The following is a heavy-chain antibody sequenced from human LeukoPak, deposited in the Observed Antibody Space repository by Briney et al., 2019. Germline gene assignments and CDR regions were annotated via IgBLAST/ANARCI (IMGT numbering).Heavy chain of an antibody. Sequence: GGSLRLSCAASGFTFSDYYMSWIRQAPGKGLEWVSYISSSGSTIYYADSVKGRFTISRDNAKNSLYLQMNSLRAEDTAVYYCASRYDFWSGHPDDYWGQGTLVTVSS. V-gene: IGHV3-11*01. D-gene: IGHD3-3*01. CDR2: ISSSGSTI. J-gene: IGHJ4*02. CDR1: GFTFSDYY. CDR3: ASRYDFWSGHPDDY.